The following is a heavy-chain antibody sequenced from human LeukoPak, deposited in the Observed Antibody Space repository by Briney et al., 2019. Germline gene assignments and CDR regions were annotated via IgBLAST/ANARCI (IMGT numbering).Heavy chain of an antibody. J-gene: IGHJ4*02. CDR3: ARRSGIAVAGAFDY. V-gene: IGHV3-23*01. CDR1: GFTFSNDA. D-gene: IGHD6-19*01. CDR2: ISGSGDST. Sequence: GGSLRLSCAASGFTFSNDAMRWLRQAPGKGLEWVSGISGSGDSTYYADSVKGRFTISRDNSKNTLYLQMNSLRAEDTAVYYCARRSGIAVAGAFDYWGQGTLVPVSS.